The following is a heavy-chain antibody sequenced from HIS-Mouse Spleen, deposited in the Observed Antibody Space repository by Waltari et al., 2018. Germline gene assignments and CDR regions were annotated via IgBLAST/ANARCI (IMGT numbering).Heavy chain of an antibody. CDR3: ARTGSNYVGYYYYGMDV. J-gene: IGHJ6*02. V-gene: IGHV1-8*01. D-gene: IGHD4-4*01. CDR2: MNPNSGNT. CDR1: GYTFTSYD. Sequence: QVQLVQSGAEVKKPGASVKVSCKASGYTFTSYDINWVRQATGQGLEWMGWMNPNSGNTGYAQKFQGRVTMTRNTSISTAYMELSSLRSEDTAVYYCARTGSNYVGYYYYGMDVWGQGTTVTVSS.